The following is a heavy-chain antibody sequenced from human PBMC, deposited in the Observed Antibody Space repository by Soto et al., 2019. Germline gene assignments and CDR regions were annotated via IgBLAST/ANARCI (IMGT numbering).Heavy chain of an antibody. Sequence: KTSETLSLTCTVSGGSISSSSYYWGWIRQPPGKGLEWIGSIYYSGSTYYNPSLKSRVTISVDTSKNQFSLKLSSVTAADTAVYYCARGRLYSSSWHGSKNFDYWGQGTLVTVSS. V-gene: IGHV4-39*01. CDR3: ARGRLYSSSWHGSKNFDY. CDR2: IYYSGST. D-gene: IGHD6-13*01. J-gene: IGHJ4*02. CDR1: GGSISSSSYY.